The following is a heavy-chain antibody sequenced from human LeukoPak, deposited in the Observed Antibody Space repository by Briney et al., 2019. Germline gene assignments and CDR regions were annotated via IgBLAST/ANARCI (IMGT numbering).Heavy chain of an antibody. D-gene: IGHD3-22*01. CDR1: GGSINSSYYY. Sequence: SETLSLTCTVSGGSINSSYYYWSWIRQPAGKGLEWIGRIYTSGSTNYNPSLKSRVTMSVDTSKNQFSLKLSSVTAADTAVYYCARDRYYYDSSGYYIFDYWGQGTLVTVSS. V-gene: IGHV4-61*02. J-gene: IGHJ4*02. CDR3: ARDRYYYDSSGYYIFDY. CDR2: IYTSGST.